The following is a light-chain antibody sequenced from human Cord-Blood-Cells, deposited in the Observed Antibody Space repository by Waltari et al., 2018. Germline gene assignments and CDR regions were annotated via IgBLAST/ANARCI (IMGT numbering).Light chain of an antibody. V-gene: IGKV1-8*01. CDR3: QQYYSYPLVT. Sequence: AIRITQSPSSPSASTGDRVTITCRASQVISSYLAWYQQKPGKAPKLLIYAASTLQSGVPSRFSGSGSGTDFTLTISCLQSEDFATYYCQQYYSYPLVTFGQGTRLEIK. CDR2: AAS. CDR1: QVISSY. J-gene: IGKJ5*01.